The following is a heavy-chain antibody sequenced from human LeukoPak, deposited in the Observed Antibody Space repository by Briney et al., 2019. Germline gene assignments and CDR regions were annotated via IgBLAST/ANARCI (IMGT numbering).Heavy chain of an antibody. CDR2: ISHSGST. J-gene: IGHJ4*02. V-gene: IGHV4-34*01. CDR3: ARDLSHTYSGSYYYFDY. D-gene: IGHD1-26*01. Sequence: PSETLSLTCAVYGGSFSGYYWSWIRQPPGKGLEWIGEISHSGSTNYNPSLKSRVTISVDTSKNQFSLKLSSVTAADTAVYYCARDLSHTYSGSYYYFDYWGQGTLVTVSS. CDR1: GGSFSGYY.